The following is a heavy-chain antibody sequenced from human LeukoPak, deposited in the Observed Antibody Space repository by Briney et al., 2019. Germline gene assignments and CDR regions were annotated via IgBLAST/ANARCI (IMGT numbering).Heavy chain of an antibody. CDR3: ARVGGGYSYGPFDY. V-gene: IGHV4-59*01. Sequence: SETLSLTCTVSGGSISSYYWSWIRQPPGKGLEWIGYIYYSGSTNYNPSLKSRVTISVDTSKNQFSLKLSSVTAADTAVYYCARVGGGYSYGPFDYWGQGTLVTVSS. CDR1: GGSISSYY. CDR2: IYYSGST. D-gene: IGHD5-18*01. J-gene: IGHJ4*02.